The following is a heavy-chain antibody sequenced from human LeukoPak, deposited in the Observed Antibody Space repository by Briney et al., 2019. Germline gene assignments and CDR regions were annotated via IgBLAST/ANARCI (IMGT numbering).Heavy chain of an antibody. D-gene: IGHD6-13*01. Sequence: SETLSLTCTVSGGSISSGNYYWNWVRLPAGKGLEWIGRFFTSGPTDYNPSLKSRVTISVDASKNHFSLKLSSVTAADTAVYYCARRVAAAGSLQFDYWGQGTLVTVSS. V-gene: IGHV4-61*02. CDR3: ARRVAAAGSLQFDY. CDR2: FFTSGPT. CDR1: GGSISSGNYY. J-gene: IGHJ4*02.